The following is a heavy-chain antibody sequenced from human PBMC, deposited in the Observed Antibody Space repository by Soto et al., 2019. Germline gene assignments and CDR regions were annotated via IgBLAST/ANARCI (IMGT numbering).Heavy chain of an antibody. CDR3: ARDPKTSGGQHWAFNYFDS. Sequence: QVQLVESGGGVVQPGRSLRLSCAAAGFSFSISPMHWVRQAPGKGPEWVARISYDGTNKLYADSVKGRFTISRDNSKSTLYLQVDSLRPVDAAVYYCARDPKTSGGQHWAFNYFDSWGQGTLVTVSS. V-gene: IGHV3-30-3*01. D-gene: IGHD7-27*01. CDR2: ISYDGTNK. J-gene: IGHJ4*02. CDR1: GFSFSISP.